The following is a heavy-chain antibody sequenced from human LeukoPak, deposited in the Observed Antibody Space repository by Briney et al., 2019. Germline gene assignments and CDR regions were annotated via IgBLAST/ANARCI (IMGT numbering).Heavy chain of an antibody. CDR3: AKVGGTYSSGYFFDY. CDR1: GFTFDNYA. V-gene: IGHV3-9*01. CDR2: ISWNSGYI. Sequence: GGSLRLSCAASGFTFDNYAMHWVRQAPGKGLEWLSIISWNSGYIGYADSVKGRFTISRDNAKKSLDLQMNSLRAEDTAFYYCAKVGGTYSSGYFFDYWGQEPLVTVP. D-gene: IGHD6-19*01. J-gene: IGHJ4*02.